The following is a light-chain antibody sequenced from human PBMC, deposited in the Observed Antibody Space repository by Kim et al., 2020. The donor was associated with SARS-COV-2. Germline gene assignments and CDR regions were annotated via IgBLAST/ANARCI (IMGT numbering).Light chain of an antibody. J-gene: IGKJ2*01. Sequence: DIQMTQSPSTLSASVGDRVTITCRASQSISSWLAWYQQKPGKAPKVLIYKASSLESGVPSRFSGSGSATEFTLTISSLQPDDFASYYCQQYNSYPYTFDQGTKLEI. CDR2: KAS. CDR3: QQYNSYPYT. CDR1: QSISSW. V-gene: IGKV1-5*03.